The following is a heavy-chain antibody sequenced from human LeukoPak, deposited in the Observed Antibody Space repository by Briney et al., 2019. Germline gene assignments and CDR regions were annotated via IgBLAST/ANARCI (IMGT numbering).Heavy chain of an antibody. D-gene: IGHD3-3*01. CDR2: ITSRGDDT. CDR3: ATDRPYCPGRGADYYTGGGDY. Sequence: PGGSLRLSCVASGFRFSGYAMSWVRPAPGKGLEWVSSITSRGDDTQYADSVEGRFNIFRDNPQHILYLQMNRLRVEDTAVYYYATDRPYCPGRGADYYTGGGDYWGHGTLVTVSS. V-gene: IGHV3-23*01. J-gene: IGHJ4*01. CDR1: GFRFSGYA.